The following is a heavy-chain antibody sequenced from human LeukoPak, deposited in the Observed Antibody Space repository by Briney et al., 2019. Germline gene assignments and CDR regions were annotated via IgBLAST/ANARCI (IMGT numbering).Heavy chain of an antibody. CDR3: ARRYYYDSSGYDY. CDR2: INHSGST. Sequence: SETLSLTCAVYGGSFSGYYWSWIRQPPGKGLEWIGEINHSGSTNYNPSLKSRVTISVDTSKNQFPLKLSSVTAADTAVYYCARRYYYDSSGYDYWGQGTLVTVSS. CDR1: GGSFSGYY. V-gene: IGHV4-34*01. J-gene: IGHJ4*02. D-gene: IGHD3-22*01.